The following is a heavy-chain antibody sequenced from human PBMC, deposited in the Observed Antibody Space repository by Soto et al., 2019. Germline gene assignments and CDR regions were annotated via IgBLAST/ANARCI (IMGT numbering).Heavy chain of an antibody. D-gene: IGHD3-10*01. CDR3: ATLKFVGGSGSWNWFDP. V-gene: IGHV4-34*01. CDR2: INHSGST. Sequence: QVQLQQWGAGLLKPSETLSLTCAVYGGSFSGYYWSWIRQPPGKGLGWCGEINHSGSTNYNPSLKSRVTISVDTSKNQFSLKLSSVTAADTAVYYCATLKFVGGSGSWNWFDPWGQGTLVTVSS. CDR1: GGSFSGYY. J-gene: IGHJ5*02.